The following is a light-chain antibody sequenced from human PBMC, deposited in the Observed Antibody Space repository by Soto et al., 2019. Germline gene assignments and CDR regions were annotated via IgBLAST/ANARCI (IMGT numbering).Light chain of an antibody. CDR2: ETS. Sequence: ETVWTQSPGTLSLSPGERASLSCRASQSTFSNYLAWFQKKPGQAPRLLIYETSNRATGVPDRFSGSGSGTDFTLTISRLEPEDFAVYYCHQYGNSPWTLGQGTKVEI. CDR1: QSTFSNY. V-gene: IGKV3-20*01. CDR3: HQYGNSPWT. J-gene: IGKJ1*01.